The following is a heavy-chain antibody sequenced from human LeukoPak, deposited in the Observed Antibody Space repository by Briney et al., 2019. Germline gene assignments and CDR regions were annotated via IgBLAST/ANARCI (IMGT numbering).Heavy chain of an antibody. CDR2: IIPIFGTA. CDR1: GGTFSSYA. V-gene: IGHV1-69*06. Sequence: SVKVSCKASGGTFSSYAISWVRQAPGQGLEWMGGIIPIFGTANYAQKFQGRVTITADKSTSTAYMELSSLRSEDTAVYYCARADYSSSWNNWFDPWGQGTLVTVSS. J-gene: IGHJ5*02. D-gene: IGHD6-13*01. CDR3: ARADYSSSWNNWFDP.